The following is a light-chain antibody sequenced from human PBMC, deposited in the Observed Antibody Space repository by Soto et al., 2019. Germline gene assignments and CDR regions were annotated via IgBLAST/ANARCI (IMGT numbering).Light chain of an antibody. Sequence: EIVLTQSPGTLSLSPGERATLSCRASHSVSSSYLAWYQQKPGQAPRLLIYGASSRAPGIPDRFSGSGSGTDFTLTISRLEPEDFAVYYCQQYGRSPPITFGQGTRLEMK. CDR1: HSVSSSY. V-gene: IGKV3-20*01. CDR3: QQYGRSPPIT. CDR2: GAS. J-gene: IGKJ5*01.